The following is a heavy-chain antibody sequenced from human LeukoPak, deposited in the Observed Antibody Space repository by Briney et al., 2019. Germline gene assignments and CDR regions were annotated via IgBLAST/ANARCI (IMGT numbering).Heavy chain of an antibody. CDR1: GYSFTSYW. CDR2: IYPGDSDT. J-gene: IGHJ4*02. D-gene: IGHD5-18*01. CDR3: ARQLEEYSYPFDY. V-gene: IGHV5-51*01. Sequence: GESLKISCKGSGYSFTSYWIGWVRQMPGKGLEWMGIIYPGDSDTRYSPSFQGQVTISADKSIRTAYLQWSSLKASDTAMYYCARQLEEYSYPFDYWGQGTLDTVSS.